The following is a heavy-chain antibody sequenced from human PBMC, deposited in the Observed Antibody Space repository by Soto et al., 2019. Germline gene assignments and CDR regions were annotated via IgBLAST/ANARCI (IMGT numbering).Heavy chain of an antibody. Sequence: PGGSLRISCAASGFIFSNYAMSWVRQAPGMGLEWVSTIDAGGGGTYYADSVKGRLTISRDNSKNTLFLQMSSLRAEDTAVYFCAKEDGDSFWYFDLWGRGTLVTVSS. CDR2: IDAGGGGT. CDR3: AKEDGDSFWYFDL. J-gene: IGHJ2*01. D-gene: IGHD2-21*01. CDR1: GFIFSNYA. V-gene: IGHV3-23*01.